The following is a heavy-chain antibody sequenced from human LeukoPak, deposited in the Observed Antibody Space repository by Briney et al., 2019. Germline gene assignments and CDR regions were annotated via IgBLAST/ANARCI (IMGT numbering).Heavy chain of an antibody. CDR1: GFSFSDAW. Sequence: PGGSLRLSCAASGFSFSDAWMSWVRQAPGKGLEWVGRIKRKTDGGTTDYAAPVKGRFTISRDDSKTSLYLQMNNLKTEDTAVYYCTTDTRRVVVPKWGQGTLVTVSS. CDR2: IKRKTDGGTT. CDR3: TTDTRRVVVPK. D-gene: IGHD2-15*01. V-gene: IGHV3-15*01. J-gene: IGHJ4*02.